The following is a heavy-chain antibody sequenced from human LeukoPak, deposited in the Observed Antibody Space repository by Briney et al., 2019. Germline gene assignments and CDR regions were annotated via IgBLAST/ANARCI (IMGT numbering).Heavy chain of an antibody. J-gene: IGHJ6*03. CDR1: GFTFSSYG. D-gene: IGHD1-7*01. Sequence: GGSLRLSCAASGFTFSSYGMSWVRQAPGKGLEWVSAISGSGGSTYYADSVKGRFTISRDNSKDTLYLQMNSLRAEDTAVYYCAKRRGLELLYYYYMDVWGKGTTVTVSS. V-gene: IGHV3-23*01. CDR3: AKRRGLELLYYYYMDV. CDR2: ISGSGGST.